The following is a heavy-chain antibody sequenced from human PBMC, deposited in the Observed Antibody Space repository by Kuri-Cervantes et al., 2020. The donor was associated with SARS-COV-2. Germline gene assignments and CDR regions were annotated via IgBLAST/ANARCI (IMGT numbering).Heavy chain of an antibody. V-gene: IGHV4-61*01. Sequence: GSLRLSCTVSGGSVSSGSYYWSWIRQPPGKGLEWIGYIYYSGSTNYNPSLKSRVTISVDTSKNQFSLKLSSVTAADTAVYYCARLGRYCSSTSCYPNWFGPWGQGTLVTVSS. CDR1: GGSVSSGSYY. CDR2: IYYSGST. J-gene: IGHJ5*02. CDR3: ARLGRYCSSTSCYPNWFGP. D-gene: IGHD2-2*01.